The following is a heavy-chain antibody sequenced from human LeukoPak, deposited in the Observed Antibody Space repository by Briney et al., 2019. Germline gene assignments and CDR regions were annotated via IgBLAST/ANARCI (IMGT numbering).Heavy chain of an antibody. J-gene: IGHJ4*02. CDR3: ARDAADCGGDWYPDY. D-gene: IGHD2-21*02. CDR2: IIPIFGIA. Sequence: GASVKVSCKASGGTFSSYAISWVRQAPGQGLEWMGRIIPIFGIANYAQKFQGRVTITADKSTSTAYMELSSLRSEDTAVYYCARDAADCGGDWYPDYWGQGTLVTVSS. V-gene: IGHV1-69*04. CDR1: GGTFSSYA.